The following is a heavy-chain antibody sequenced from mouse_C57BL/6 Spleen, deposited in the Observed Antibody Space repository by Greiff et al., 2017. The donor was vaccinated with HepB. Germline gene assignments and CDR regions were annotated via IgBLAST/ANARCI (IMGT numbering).Heavy chain of an antibody. V-gene: IGHV1-69*01. Sequence: QVQLQQPGAELVLPGASVKLSCKASGYTFTSYWMHWVKQRPGQGLEWIGEIDPSDSYTNYNPKFKGKSTLTVDESSSTAYMQLSSLTSEDSAVYYCARYDYEGYWGQGTTLTVSS. J-gene: IGHJ2*01. CDR1: GYTFTSYW. D-gene: IGHD2-4*01. CDR3: ARYDYEGY. CDR2: IDPSDSYT.